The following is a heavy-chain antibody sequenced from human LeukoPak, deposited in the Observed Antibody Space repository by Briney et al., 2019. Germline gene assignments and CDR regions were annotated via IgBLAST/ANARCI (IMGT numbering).Heavy chain of an antibody. CDR3: AREGAGSWFDP. J-gene: IGHJ5*02. CDR1: GFTFSSYA. D-gene: IGHD1-26*01. V-gene: IGHV3-30-3*01. Sequence: GGSLRLSCAASGFTFSSYATHWVRQAPGKGLEWVAVISYDGSNKYYADSVKGRFTISRDNSKNTLYLQMNSLRAEDTAVYYCAREGAGSWFDPWGQGTLVTVSS. CDR2: ISYDGSNK.